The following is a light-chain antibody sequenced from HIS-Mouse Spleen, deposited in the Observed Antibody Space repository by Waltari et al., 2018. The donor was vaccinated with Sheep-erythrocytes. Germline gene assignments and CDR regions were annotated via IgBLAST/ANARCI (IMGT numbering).Light chain of an antibody. CDR3: QQYGSSPYT. V-gene: IGKV3-20*01. CDR2: GAS. J-gene: IGKJ2*01. Sequence: EIVLTQSPRTLSCSPGERATLSCRASQSVSSSYLAWYQQKPGQAPRLLIYGASSRATGIPDRFSGSGPGTDFTLTISRLEPEDFAVYYCQQYGSSPYTFGQGTKLEIK. CDR1: QSVSSSY.